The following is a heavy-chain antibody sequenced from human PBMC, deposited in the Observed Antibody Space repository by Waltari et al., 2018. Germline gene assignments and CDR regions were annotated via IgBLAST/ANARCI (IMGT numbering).Heavy chain of an antibody. CDR3: AIGGGGSRLPR. D-gene: IGHD2-15*01. CDR1: GHTLSELS. J-gene: IGHJ4*02. V-gene: IGHV1-24*01. CDR2: FGADEGAS. Sequence: VQLVQSGAEVKNPGASLRVSCKVSGHTLSELSIHWVRQPPGKGLEWMGGFGADEGASFDEQKFQGRLTRTEDTSTDTAYMELTSLTSEDTAVYYCAIGGGGSRLPRWGQGTLITVSS.